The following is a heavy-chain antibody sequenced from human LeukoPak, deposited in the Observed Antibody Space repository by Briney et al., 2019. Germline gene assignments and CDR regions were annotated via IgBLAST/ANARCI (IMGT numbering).Heavy chain of an antibody. CDR2: VNTYSGNP. CDR3: AISRIAVTGTPLGY. Sequence: ASVAGSCFATGHIIAMSGVNRAGLALVHQQKQNGWVNTYSGNPTYAQDFTGRFVFSLDTSVSTAYLQISSLKAEDTAVYYCAISRIAVTGTPLGYWGQGTLVTVSS. V-gene: IGHV7-4-1*02. D-gene: IGHD6-19*01. J-gene: IGHJ4*02. CDR1: GHIIAMSG.